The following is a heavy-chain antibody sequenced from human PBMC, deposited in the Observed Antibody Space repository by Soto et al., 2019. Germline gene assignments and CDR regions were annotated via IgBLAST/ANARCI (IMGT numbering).Heavy chain of an antibody. J-gene: IGHJ4*02. D-gene: IGHD2-8*01. CDR2: ISSTGST. Sequence: QVQLQESGPGLVKPSETLSLTCTVSGVSISGYYWSWIRLAPGKPLEWIGYISSTGSTNYNPSLKSRVAISVDTSEGQFSLTLRSVTAADTAVYYCARDSGNGVWVYHCWGQGTLVTVSS. CDR1: GVSISGYY. V-gene: IGHV4-59*01. CDR3: ARDSGNGVWVYHC.